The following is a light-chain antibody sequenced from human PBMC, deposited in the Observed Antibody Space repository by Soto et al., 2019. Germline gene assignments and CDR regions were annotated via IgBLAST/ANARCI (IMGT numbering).Light chain of an antibody. CDR1: QSVTSSQ. Sequence: EIVLTQSPGTLSLSPGERATLSCRASQSVTSSQLAWYLQKPGQAPRLLIYGASTRATGIPDRFSGSGSGTDFILIINILEPEDFAVYYCQQYGSSPYTFGQGTNLEIK. J-gene: IGKJ2*01. CDR2: GAS. CDR3: QQYGSSPYT. V-gene: IGKV3-20*01.